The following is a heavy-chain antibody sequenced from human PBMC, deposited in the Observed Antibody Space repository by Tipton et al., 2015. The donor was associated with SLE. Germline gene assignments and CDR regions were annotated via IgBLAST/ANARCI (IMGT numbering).Heavy chain of an antibody. CDR2: IYYSGST. D-gene: IGHD5-18*01. Sequence: PGLVKPSETLSLSCSVSGGSITGYDEFWAWIRQSPGKGPEWIGTIYYSGSTYYYPSLKSRITISVDTSKNQFSLEVRSVTAADTAVYYCARLSDSYGFFFDYWGRGTLVTVSS. CDR1: GGSITGYDEF. J-gene: IGHJ4*02. V-gene: IGHV4-39*07. CDR3: ARLSDSYGFFFDY.